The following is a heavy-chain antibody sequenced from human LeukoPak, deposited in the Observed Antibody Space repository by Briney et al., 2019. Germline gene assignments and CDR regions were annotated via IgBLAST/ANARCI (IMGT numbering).Heavy chain of an antibody. Sequence: QPGGSLRLSCVGSGFTFSNYAMHWVRQAPGKGLECVAFISYDGSKEYYVDSVEGRFTISRDDSRNTLYLQMNSLRAEDTAVYYCAKDLTYGEYAGGDAFDIWGQGTMVTVSS. CDR1: GFTFSNYA. CDR3: AKDLTYGEYAGGDAFDI. CDR2: ISYDGSKE. V-gene: IGHV3-30*02. J-gene: IGHJ3*02. D-gene: IGHD4-17*01.